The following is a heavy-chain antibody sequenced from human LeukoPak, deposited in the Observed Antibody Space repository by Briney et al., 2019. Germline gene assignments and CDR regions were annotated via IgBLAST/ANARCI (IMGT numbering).Heavy chain of an antibody. D-gene: IGHD4-17*01. V-gene: IGHV3-20*04. CDR1: GFTFDDYG. Sequence: GGSLRLSCAASGFTFDDYGMSWVRQAPGKGLEWVSGINWNGGSTGYADSVKGRFTISRDNAKNSLYLQMNSLRAEDTAVYYCARSDTVTTWEGYFDYWGQGTLVTVSS. CDR2: INWNGGST. CDR3: ARSDTVTTWEGYFDY. J-gene: IGHJ4*02.